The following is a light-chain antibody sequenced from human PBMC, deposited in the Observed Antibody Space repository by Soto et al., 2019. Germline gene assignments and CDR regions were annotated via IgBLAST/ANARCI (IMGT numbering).Light chain of an antibody. Sequence: VLTQSPGTLSLSPGERATLSCRASQSVSSSYLAWYQQRPGQAPRLLIYGASNRATGLPDRFSGSGSGTDFTLTISRLEPEDFAVYYCQQYGTSPQTFGQGTKVEIK. J-gene: IGKJ1*01. V-gene: IGKV3-20*01. CDR2: GAS. CDR1: QSVSSSY. CDR3: QQYGTSPQT.